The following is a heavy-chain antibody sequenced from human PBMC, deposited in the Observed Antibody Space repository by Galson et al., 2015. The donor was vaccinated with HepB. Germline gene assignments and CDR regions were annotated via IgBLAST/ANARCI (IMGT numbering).Heavy chain of an antibody. Sequence: SVKVSCKASGYTFIDYYMHWVRQAPGQGLEWMGWINPNSGGTNHAQKFHGRVTMTRDTSINTAYMELSSLRSDDTAVYYCARSHYYDSSGYYTFDYWGQGTLVTVSS. CDR1: GYTFIDYY. CDR2: INPNSGGT. CDR3: ARSHYYDSSGYYTFDY. V-gene: IGHV1-2*02. J-gene: IGHJ4*02. D-gene: IGHD3-22*01.